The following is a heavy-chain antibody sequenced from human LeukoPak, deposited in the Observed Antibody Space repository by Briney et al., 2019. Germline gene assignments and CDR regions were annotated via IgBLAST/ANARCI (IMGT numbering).Heavy chain of an antibody. Sequence: GGSLRLSCAASGFTFSNYWMHWVRQVPGKGLVWVSRINVDGSVKSYADSVKGRFTISRDNAKNTVSPQMNSLRAEDTAVYYCVRDLILVDTPGDDFDYWGQGALVTVSS. V-gene: IGHV3-74*01. D-gene: IGHD4-23*01. CDR3: VRDLILVDTPGDDFDY. J-gene: IGHJ4*02. CDR1: GFTFSNYW. CDR2: INVDGSVK.